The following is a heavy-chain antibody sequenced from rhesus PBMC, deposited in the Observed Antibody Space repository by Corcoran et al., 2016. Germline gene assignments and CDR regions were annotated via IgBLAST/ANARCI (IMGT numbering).Heavy chain of an antibody. Sequence: QVQLQESGPGLVKPSETLSLTCAVSGDSISNYYWGWVRQPPGQGLERIGYIGDNGKSIYYSPSLKSRVTISTDTSKNQFSLNLSSMTAADTAGYYCVIAGNSGWTFDYWGRGVLVTVSS. V-gene: IGHV4-165*01. CDR1: GDSISNYY. D-gene: IGHD6-31*01. J-gene: IGHJ4*01. CDR3: VIAGNSGWTFDY. CDR2: IGDNGKSI.